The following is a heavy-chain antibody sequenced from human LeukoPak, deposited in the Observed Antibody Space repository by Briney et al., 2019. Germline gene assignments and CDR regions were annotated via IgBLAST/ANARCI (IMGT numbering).Heavy chain of an antibody. CDR1: GFTFSGYA. J-gene: IGHJ4*02. V-gene: IGHV3-23*01. Sequence: PGGSLRLSCAASGFTFSGYAMSWVRQAPGKGLEWVSAISGSGGSTYYADSVEGRFTISRDNSKNTLYLQMNSLRTEDTAVYYCAKVDRYCSSTSCSEVFDYWGQGTLVTVSS. CDR2: ISGSGGST. D-gene: IGHD2-2*01. CDR3: AKVDRYCSSTSCSEVFDY.